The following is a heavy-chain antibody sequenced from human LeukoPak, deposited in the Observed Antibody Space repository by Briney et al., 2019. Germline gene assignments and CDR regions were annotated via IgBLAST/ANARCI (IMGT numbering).Heavy chain of an antibody. D-gene: IGHD3-3*01. Sequence: ASVKVSCKASGGTFSSYAISWVRQAPGQGLEWMGWIDTNTGNPTYAQGFTGRFVFSLYTSVSTAYLQISSLKAEGTAFYYCARDQRQISFDYWGQGTLVTVSS. CDR3: ARDQRQISFDY. CDR2: IDTNTGNP. CDR1: GGTFSSYA. J-gene: IGHJ4*02. V-gene: IGHV7-4-1*02.